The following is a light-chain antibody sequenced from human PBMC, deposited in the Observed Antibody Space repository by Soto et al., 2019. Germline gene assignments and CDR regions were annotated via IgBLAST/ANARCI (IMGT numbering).Light chain of an antibody. Sequence: QSVLTQPASVSGSPGQSITISCTGTKSDIGTYNFVSWYQQHPGKAPKLIIFEVNNRPSGISTRFSGSKSGNTASLSISGLQAEDESDYYCSSFTATSNVEPYVLFGGGTQLTVL. CDR1: KSDIGTYNF. V-gene: IGLV2-14*01. J-gene: IGLJ2*01. CDR3: SSFTATSNVEPYVL. CDR2: EVN.